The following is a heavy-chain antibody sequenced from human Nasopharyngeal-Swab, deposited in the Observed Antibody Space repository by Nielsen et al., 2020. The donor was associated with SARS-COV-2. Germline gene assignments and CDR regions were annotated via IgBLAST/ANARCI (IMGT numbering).Heavy chain of an antibody. CDR1: VFSLSTSGMC. D-gene: IGHD1-26*01. V-gene: IGHV2-70*11. CDR2: IDWDDDK. J-gene: IGHJ6*03. Sequence: SGPTLVKPTQTLTLTCTFSVFSLSTSGMCVSWIRQPPGKALEWLARIDWDDDKYYSTSLKTRLTISKDTSKNQVVLTMTNMDPVDTATYYCARILRDSGSYVPYYYYYMDVWGKGTTVTVSS. CDR3: ARILRDSGSYVPYYYYYMDV.